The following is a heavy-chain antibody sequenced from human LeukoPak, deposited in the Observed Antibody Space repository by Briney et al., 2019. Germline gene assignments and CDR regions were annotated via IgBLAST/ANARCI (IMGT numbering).Heavy chain of an antibody. Sequence: GGSLRLSCAASGFTFSSYWMHWVRRVPGKGLVWVSRISSDGSSTAYADSVKGRFTLSRDNAKNTVYLQMNNLRADDTAVYYCARSREPGRDGDYWGQGTLATVSS. CDR1: GFTFSSYW. V-gene: IGHV3-74*01. D-gene: IGHD5-24*01. CDR2: ISSDGSST. CDR3: ARSREPGRDGDY. J-gene: IGHJ4*02.